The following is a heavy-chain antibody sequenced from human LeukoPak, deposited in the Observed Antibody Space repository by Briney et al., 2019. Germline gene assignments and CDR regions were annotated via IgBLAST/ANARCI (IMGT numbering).Heavy chain of an antibody. Sequence: PGGSLRLSCAASGFTFSSYGMHWVRQAPGKGLEWVAVIWYDGSNKYYADSVKGRFTISRDNSKNTLYLQMNSLRAEDTAVYYCAKERSTVTTGLDYWGQGTLVTVSS. CDR3: AKERSTVTTGLDY. CDR2: IWYDGSNK. CDR1: GFTFSSYG. D-gene: IGHD4-17*01. V-gene: IGHV3-33*06. J-gene: IGHJ4*02.